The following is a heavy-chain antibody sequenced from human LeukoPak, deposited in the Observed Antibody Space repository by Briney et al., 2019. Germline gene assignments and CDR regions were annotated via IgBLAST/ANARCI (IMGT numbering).Heavy chain of an antibody. CDR3: AKDRETTASGTFDF. D-gene: IGHD6-13*01. V-gene: IGHV3-13*04. CDR2: IGTAGDT. Sequence: GGSLRLSCAASGFTFSSYDMHWVRQATGKGLEWVSAIGTAGDTYYPGSVKGRFTISRDSSNNTLYLQMNSLRAEDTGVYFCAKDRETTASGTFDFRGQGTLVTVSS. CDR1: GFTFSSYD. J-gene: IGHJ4*02.